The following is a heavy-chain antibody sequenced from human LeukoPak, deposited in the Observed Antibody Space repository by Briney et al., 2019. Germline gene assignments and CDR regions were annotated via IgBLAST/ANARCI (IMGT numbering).Heavy chain of an antibody. V-gene: IGHV1-46*01. CDR1: GYTFTSYY. CDR3: ARGGYGDNHYYYYYMDV. D-gene: IGHD4-17*01. Sequence: ASVKVSCKASGYTFTSYYMHWVRQAPGQGLEWMGIINPSGGSTSYAQKFQGRVTMTRDTSTSTVYMELSSLRSGDTAVYYCARGGYGDNHYYYYYMDVWGKGTTVTVSS. CDR2: INPSGGST. J-gene: IGHJ6*03.